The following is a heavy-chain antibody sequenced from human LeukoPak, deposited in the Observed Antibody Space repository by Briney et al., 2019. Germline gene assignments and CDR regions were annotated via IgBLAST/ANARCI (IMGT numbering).Heavy chain of an antibody. CDR3: ARGRGFCTNGVCYGGSYYYYYMDV. D-gene: IGHD2-8*01. J-gene: IGHJ6*03. V-gene: IGHV4-34*01. Sequence: SETLSLTCAVYGGSFSGYYWSWIRQPPGKGLEWIGEINHSGSTNYNPSLKSRVTISVDTSKNQFSLKLSSVTAADTAVYYCARGRGFCTNGVCYGGSYYYYYMDVWGKGTTVTVSS. CDR1: GGSFSGYY. CDR2: INHSGST.